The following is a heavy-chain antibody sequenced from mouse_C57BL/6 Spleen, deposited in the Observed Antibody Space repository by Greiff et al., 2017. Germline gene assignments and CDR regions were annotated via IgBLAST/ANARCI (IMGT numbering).Heavy chain of an antibody. Sequence: VQLQQSGAELVRPGASVKLSCKASGYTFTDYYINWVKQRPGQGLEWIARIYPGSGNTYYNEKFKGKATLTAEKSSSTAYMQLSSLTSEDSAVYFCARDGYDWDYYAMDYWGQGTSVTVSS. CDR1: GYTFTDYY. CDR3: ARDGYDWDYYAMDY. CDR2: IYPGSGNT. J-gene: IGHJ4*01. D-gene: IGHD2-2*01. V-gene: IGHV1-76*01.